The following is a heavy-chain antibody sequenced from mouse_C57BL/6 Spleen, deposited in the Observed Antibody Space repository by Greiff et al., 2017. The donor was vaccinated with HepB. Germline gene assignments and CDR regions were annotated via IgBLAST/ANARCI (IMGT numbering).Heavy chain of an antibody. CDR2: INPNNGGT. CDR1: GYTFTDYY. Sequence: EVQLQQSGPELVKPGASVKISCKASGYTFTDYYMNWVKQSHGKSLEWIGDINPNNGGTSYNQKFKGKATLTVDKSSSTAYMELRSLTSEDSAVYYCARGQLRLRYYFDYWGQGTTLTVSS. J-gene: IGHJ2*01. CDR3: ARGQLRLRYYFDY. D-gene: IGHD3-2*02. V-gene: IGHV1-26*01.